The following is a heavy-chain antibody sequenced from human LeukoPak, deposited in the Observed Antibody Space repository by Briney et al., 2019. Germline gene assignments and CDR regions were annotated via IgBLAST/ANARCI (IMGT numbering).Heavy chain of an antibody. CDR3: VRAAQEGRDSLTGVQTGNWFDP. Sequence: ASVTVSCTTSGYTFTSYDINWVRQAPGQGPEWMGWMNPSSGNTGYAQNFQGRLDLTRNIALTTAYMELSSLTSEDTATYYCVRAAQEGRDSLTGVQTGNWFDPWGQGTLVTVSS. CDR2: MNPSSGNT. D-gene: IGHD3-9*01. V-gene: IGHV1-8*01. CDR1: GYTFTSYD. J-gene: IGHJ5*02.